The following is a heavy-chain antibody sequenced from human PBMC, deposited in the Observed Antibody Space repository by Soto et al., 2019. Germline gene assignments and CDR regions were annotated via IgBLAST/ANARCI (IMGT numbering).Heavy chain of an antibody. J-gene: IGHJ3*02. CDR1: GFTVSSHY. D-gene: IGHD6-19*01. CDR3: ARDRQSSGWLDAFDI. CDR2: IYSGGST. V-gene: IGHV3-53*04. Sequence: GGSLILSCAASGFTVSSHYMSWVRQAPGKGLEWVSVIYSGGSTYYADSVKGRFTISRHSSMNTVYLQMNSLRAEDTAVYYCARDRQSSGWLDAFDIWGQGTMVTVSS.